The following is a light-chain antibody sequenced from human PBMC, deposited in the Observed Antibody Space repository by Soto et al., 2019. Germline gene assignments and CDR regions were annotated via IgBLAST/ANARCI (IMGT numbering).Light chain of an antibody. CDR1: QRVNSRY. CDR2: GAT. V-gene: IGKV3-20*01. CDR3: QYYGGSPRT. Sequence: ELVLTQSPGTLSLSPGARATLSCRASQRVNSRYLAWYQKKPGQAPRLLIYGATTRATGIPDRFGGSGSETDSTLTISRLDPDDFAVYHCQYYGGSPRTFGQGTKV. J-gene: IGKJ1*01.